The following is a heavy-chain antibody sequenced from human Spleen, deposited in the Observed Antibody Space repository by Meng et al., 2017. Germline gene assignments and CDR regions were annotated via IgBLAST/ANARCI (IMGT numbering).Heavy chain of an antibody. CDR2: IKSKPDGETT. J-gene: IGHJ4*02. CDR1: GFNFSNAW. CDR3: AKWAGYSNSWYSDY. Sequence: GESLKISCEGTGFNFSNAWMTWVRKVPGNRLEWVGRIKSKPDGETTEYAAPVNGRFAISRDDSKSTLYLQMSGLRIDDTGVYYCAKWAGYSNSWYSDYWGQGTLVTVSS. V-gene: IGHV3-15*01. D-gene: IGHD6-13*01.